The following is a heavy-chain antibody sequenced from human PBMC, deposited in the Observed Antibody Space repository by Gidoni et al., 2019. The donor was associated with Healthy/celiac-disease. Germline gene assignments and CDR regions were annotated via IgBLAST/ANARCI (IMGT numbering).Heavy chain of an antibody. D-gene: IGHD6-6*01. CDR2: IYYSGST. CDR1: GGSISSYY. Sequence: QVQLQESGPGLVKPSETLSLTCTVSGGSISSYYWSWIRQPPGKGLEWIGYIYYSGSTNYNPSLKSRVTISVDTSKNRFSLKLSSVTAADTAVYYCARRDYSSSSFGAFDIWGQGTMVTVSS. J-gene: IGHJ3*02. CDR3: ARRDYSSSSFGAFDI. V-gene: IGHV4-59*01.